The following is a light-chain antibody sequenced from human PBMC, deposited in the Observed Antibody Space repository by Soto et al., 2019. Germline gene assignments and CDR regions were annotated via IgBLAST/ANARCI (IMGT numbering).Light chain of an antibody. V-gene: IGKV3-20*01. Sequence: EIVLTQSPGTLSLSPGDSATLSCRASQSVSSSSLAWYQQKPGQAPRLLFFGVSNRAAGVPDRFGGSRSGTDFTLTISRLEPEEFAVYYCQQYGGSPLTVGGGTKVDIK. J-gene: IGKJ4*01. CDR1: QSVSSSS. CDR2: GVS. CDR3: QQYGGSPLT.